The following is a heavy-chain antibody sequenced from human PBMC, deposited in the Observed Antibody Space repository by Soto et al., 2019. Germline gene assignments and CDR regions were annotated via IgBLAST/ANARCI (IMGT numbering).Heavy chain of an antibody. CDR3: ARGASYGDYGMDV. D-gene: IGHD4-17*01. CDR1: GVSIGSNNW. CDR2: IYHTGST. Sequence: QVRLQESGPGLVKPSGTLSLTCAVSGVSIGSNNWWTWVRQPPGKGLEWIGEIYHTGSTNYDPSLKSRVTISLDKYQNQFSLTLSYVTAADTAVYFCARGASYGDYGMDVWGQGTTVTVSS. V-gene: IGHV4-4*02. J-gene: IGHJ6*02.